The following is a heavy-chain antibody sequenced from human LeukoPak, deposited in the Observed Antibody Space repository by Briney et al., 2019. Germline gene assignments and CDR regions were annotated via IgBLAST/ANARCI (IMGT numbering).Heavy chain of an antibody. D-gene: IGHD3-10*01. J-gene: IGHJ4*02. V-gene: IGHV4-39*01. CDR3: ARYVVSGAGKYYFDY. CDR1: GGSISSNNYY. CDR2: INYGGTT. Sequence: SETLSLTCTVSGGSISSNNYYWGWIRQPPGREMEWIASINYGGTTYYNPSLKSRVTISVDTSKNQFSLRLSSVTAADTALYLCARYVVSGAGKYYFDYWGQGSLVTVSS.